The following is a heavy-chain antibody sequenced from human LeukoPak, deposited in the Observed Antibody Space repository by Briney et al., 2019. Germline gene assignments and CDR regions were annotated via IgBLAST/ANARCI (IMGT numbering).Heavy chain of an antibody. Sequence: EASVKVSCKVSGYTLTELSMHWVRQAPGKRLEWMGGFDPEDGETIYAQKFQGRVTMTEDTSTDTAYMELSSLRSEDTAVYYCATGMGYSSSWYLTPYFDYWGQGTLVTVSS. D-gene: IGHD6-13*01. CDR2: FDPEDGET. CDR1: GYTLTELS. V-gene: IGHV1-24*01. J-gene: IGHJ4*02. CDR3: ATGMGYSSSWYLTPYFDY.